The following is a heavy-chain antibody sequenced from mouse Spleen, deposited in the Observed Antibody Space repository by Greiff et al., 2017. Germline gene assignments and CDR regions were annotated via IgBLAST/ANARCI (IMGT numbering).Heavy chain of an antibody. CDR1: GYSITSGYY. J-gene: IGHJ3*01. CDR3: ARGDDYTWFAY. CDR2: ISYDGSN. Sequence: DVQLQESGPGLVKPSQSLSLTCSVTGYSITSGYYWNWIRQFPGNKLEWMGYISYDGSNNYNPSLKNRISITRDTSKNQFFLKLNSVTTEDTATYYCARGDDYTWFAYWGQGTLVTVSA. V-gene: IGHV3-6*01. D-gene: IGHD2-4*01.